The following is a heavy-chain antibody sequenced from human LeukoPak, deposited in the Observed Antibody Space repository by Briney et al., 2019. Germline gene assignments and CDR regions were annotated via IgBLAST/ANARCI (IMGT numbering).Heavy chain of an antibody. CDR2: IYYSGST. D-gene: IGHD5-24*01. J-gene: IGHJ4*02. CDR3: ARAPESDGYNLGHFDY. V-gene: IGHV4-31*03. Sequence: SQTLSLTCTVSGGSISSGGYYWSWIRQHPGKGLEWIGYIYYSGSTYYNPSLKSRVTISVDTSKNQFSLKLSSVTAADTAVYYSARAPESDGYNLGHFDYWGQGTLVTVSS. CDR1: GGSISSGGYY.